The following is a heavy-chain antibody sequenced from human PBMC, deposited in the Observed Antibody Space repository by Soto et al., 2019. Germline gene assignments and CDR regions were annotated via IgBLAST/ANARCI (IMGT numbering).Heavy chain of an antibody. J-gene: IGHJ5*02. D-gene: IGHD6-6*01. Sequence: SETLSLICAVSGYSISSGHYWGWIRQTPGKGLEWIASIYHSGSTYYNPSLKSRVTISVDTSKNQFSLKLTSVTAADTAVYYCAREIVPVSIAAPGNWFDPWGQGTLVTAPQ. CDR2: IYHSGST. CDR3: AREIVPVSIAAPGNWFDP. CDR1: GYSISSGHY. V-gene: IGHV4-38-2*02.